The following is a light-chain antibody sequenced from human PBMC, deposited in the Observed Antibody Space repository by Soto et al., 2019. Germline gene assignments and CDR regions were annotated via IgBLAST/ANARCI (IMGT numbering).Light chain of an antibody. Sequence: QSVLTQPASVSGSPGQSITISCTGTSSDVGGYNYVSWYQQHPGEAPKLMIYDVYNRPSGVSYRFSGSKSGNTASLTISGLQAEDEADYYCSSYTSDTTRDVVFGGGTQLSV. J-gene: IGLJ2*01. CDR2: DVY. CDR3: SSYTSDTTRDVV. CDR1: SSDVGGYNY. V-gene: IGLV2-14*01.